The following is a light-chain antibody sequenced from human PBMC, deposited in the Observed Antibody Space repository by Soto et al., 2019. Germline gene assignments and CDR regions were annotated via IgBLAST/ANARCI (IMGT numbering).Light chain of an antibody. CDR3: QQYNSYSGT. V-gene: IGKV1-5*03. CDR2: KAS. CDR1: QSISSW. J-gene: IGKJ5*01. Sequence: DIQMTQSPSTLSASVGDRVTITCRASQSISSWLAWYQQKPGKAPKLLIYKASSLESGVPSRLSGSGSGTEFTLTISSLEPDDFATYYCQQYNSYSGTFGQGTRLEI.